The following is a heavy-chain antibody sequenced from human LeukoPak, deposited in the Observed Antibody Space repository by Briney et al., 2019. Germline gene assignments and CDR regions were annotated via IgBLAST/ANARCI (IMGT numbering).Heavy chain of an antibody. D-gene: IGHD6-13*01. CDR2: IYHSGST. CDR1: GYSISSGHY. V-gene: IGHV4-38-2*02. J-gene: IGHJ4*02. CDR3: SRVIAAPGTPFDY. Sequence: PSETLSLTCTGSGYSISSGHYWAWMRRPPGKGLEWMGSIYHSGSTYYNPSLRSRVTISVDTSKNQFSLKLSSVTAADTAVYSCSRVIAAPGTPFDYWGQGTLVTVSS.